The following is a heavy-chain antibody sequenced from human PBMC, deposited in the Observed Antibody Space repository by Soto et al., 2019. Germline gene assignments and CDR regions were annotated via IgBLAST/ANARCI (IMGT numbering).Heavy chain of an antibody. CDR1: GYTSTSYD. D-gene: IGHD3-16*02. CDR2: MNPNSGNT. V-gene: IGHV1-8*01. J-gene: IGHJ4*02. CDR3: ARGSILRDYIWGSYRYTGPLY. Sequence: ASVKVSCKASGYTSTSYDINWVRQATGQGLEWMGWMNPNSGNTGYAQRFQGRVTMTRNTSISTAYMELSSLRSEDTAVYYCARGSILRDYIWGSYRYTGPLYWGQGTLVTVSS.